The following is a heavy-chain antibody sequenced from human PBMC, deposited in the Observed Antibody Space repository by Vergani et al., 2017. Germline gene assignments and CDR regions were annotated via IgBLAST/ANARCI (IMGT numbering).Heavy chain of an antibody. CDR3: ARATKLGGFDP. J-gene: IGHJ5*02. CDR2: INPSGGTT. D-gene: IGHD6-6*01. V-gene: IGHV1-46*03. CDR1: GYTFTSYY. Sequence: QVQLVQSGAEVKKPGASVKVSCKASGYTFTSYYMHWVRQAPGQGLEWMGIINPSGGTTSYAQKFQGRVTMTRDTSTSTVYMELSSLSSEDTAVYYCARATKLGGFDPWGQGTTVTVSS.